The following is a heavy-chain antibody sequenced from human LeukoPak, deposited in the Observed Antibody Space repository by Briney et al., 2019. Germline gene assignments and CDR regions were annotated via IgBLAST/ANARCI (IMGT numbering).Heavy chain of an antibody. CDR2: IYPGDSDT. CDR1: GYSFTSYW. J-gene: IGHJ5*02. CDR3: ARNSSSGPERGTTFENWFDP. Sequence: GGSLKISCKGSGYSFTSYWIGWVRQLPGKGLEWMGIIYPGDSDTRYSPSFQGQVTISADKSISTAYLQWSSLKASDTAMYYCARNSSSGPERGTTFENWFDPWGQGTLVTVSS. D-gene: IGHD3-3*01. V-gene: IGHV5-51*01.